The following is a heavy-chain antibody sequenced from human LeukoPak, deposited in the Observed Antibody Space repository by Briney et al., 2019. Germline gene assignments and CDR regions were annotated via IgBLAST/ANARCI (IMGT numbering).Heavy chain of an antibody. CDR3: ARRGTVTSNFEY. J-gene: IGHJ4*02. Sequence: PGGSLTLSCAASGFTFSSHGMHWVRQAPGKGLEWVAFIQNDGNEKYYAGSVKGRYTIYRDNSKNTLYLQMNSPGNEDTADYYCARRGTVTSNFEYWGQGTLVTVSS. CDR2: IQNDGNEK. CDR1: GFTFSSHG. D-gene: IGHD4-17*01. V-gene: IGHV3-30*02.